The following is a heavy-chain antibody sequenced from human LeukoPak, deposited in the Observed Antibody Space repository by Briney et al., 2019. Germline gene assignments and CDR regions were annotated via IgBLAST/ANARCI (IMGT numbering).Heavy chain of an antibody. CDR3: SRDHPGSNSLDY. D-gene: IGHD4-11*01. CDR2: LRTDGART. V-gene: IGHV3-74*01. CDR1: GFTFNNYW. Sequence: GGSLRLSCAASGFTFNNYWMHWVRQAPGKGLEWVSRLRTDGARTNYADSMKGRFTISRDNTKNMLYLQMNSLRDEDTAVYYCSRDHPGSNSLDYWGQGTLVTVSS. J-gene: IGHJ4*02.